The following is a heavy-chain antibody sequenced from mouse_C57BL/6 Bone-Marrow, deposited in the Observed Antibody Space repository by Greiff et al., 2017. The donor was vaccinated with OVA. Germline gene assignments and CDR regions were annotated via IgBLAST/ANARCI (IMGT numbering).Heavy chain of an antibody. CDR1: GYTFTSYW. CDR3: ARDPYYGSSYYAMDY. V-gene: IGHV1-53*01. J-gene: IGHJ4*01. D-gene: IGHD1-1*01. Sequence: QVQLQQSGTELVKPGASVKLSCKASGYTFTSYWMHWVKQRPGQGLEWIGNINTSNGGTNYNEKLKSKATLPVDKSSSTAYMQLSSLTSEDSAVYYCARDPYYGSSYYAMDYWGQGTSVTVSS. CDR2: INTSNGGT.